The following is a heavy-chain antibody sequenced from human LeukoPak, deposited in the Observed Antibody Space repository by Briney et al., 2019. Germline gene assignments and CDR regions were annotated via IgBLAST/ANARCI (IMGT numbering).Heavy chain of an antibody. CDR2: INQDGSEK. CDR1: GFTFSSYW. D-gene: IGHD4-17*01. V-gene: IGHV3-7*01. CDR3: AREGDYGDQSTPYYYYYMDV. J-gene: IGHJ6*03. Sequence: PGGSLRLSCAASGFTFSSYWMTWVRQAPGKGLEWVANINQDGSEKYSVDSVKGRFTISRDNAKNSLYLQMNSLRAEDTAVYYCAREGDYGDQSTPYYYYYMDVWGKGTTVTVSS.